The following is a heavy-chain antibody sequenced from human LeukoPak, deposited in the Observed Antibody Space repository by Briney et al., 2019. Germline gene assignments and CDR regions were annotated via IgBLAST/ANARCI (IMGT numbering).Heavy chain of an antibody. CDR3: ARVRWRGYSRFGGYDAFDI. J-gene: IGHJ3*02. V-gene: IGHV3-21*01. D-gene: IGHD3-3*01. CDR2: ISSSSSYI. Sequence: GGSLRLSCAASGFTFSSYSMNWVRQAPGKGLEWVSSISSSSSYIYYADSVKGRFTISRDNAKNSLYLQMNSLRAEDTAVYYCARVRWRGYSRFGGYDAFDIWGQGTMVTVSS. CDR1: GFTFSSYS.